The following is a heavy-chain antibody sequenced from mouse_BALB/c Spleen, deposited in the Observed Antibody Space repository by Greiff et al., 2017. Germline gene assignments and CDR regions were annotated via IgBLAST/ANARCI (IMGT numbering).Heavy chain of an antibody. Sequence: EVKLVESGPGLVKPSQSLSLTCSVTGYSITSGYYWNWIRQFPGNKLEWMGYISYDGSNNYNPSLKNRISITRDTSKNQFFLKLNSVTTEDTATYYCARDLDDGSYWGQGTLVTVSA. CDR1: GYSITSGYY. CDR2: ISYDGSN. J-gene: IGHJ3*01. CDR3: ARDLDDGSY. D-gene: IGHD2-3*01. V-gene: IGHV3-6*02.